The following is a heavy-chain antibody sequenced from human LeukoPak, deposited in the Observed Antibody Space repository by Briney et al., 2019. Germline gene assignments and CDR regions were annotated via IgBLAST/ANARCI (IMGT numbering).Heavy chain of an antibody. CDR2: INAGNGNT. V-gene: IGHV1-3*01. Sequence: ASVKVSRKASGYTFTSYAMHWVRQAPGQRLEWMGWINAGNGNTKYSQKFQGRVTITRDTSASTAYMELSSLRSEDTAVYYCARPARYYDSSGYYGYWGQGTLVTVSS. D-gene: IGHD3-22*01. CDR3: ARPARYYDSSGYYGY. J-gene: IGHJ4*02. CDR1: GYTFTSYA.